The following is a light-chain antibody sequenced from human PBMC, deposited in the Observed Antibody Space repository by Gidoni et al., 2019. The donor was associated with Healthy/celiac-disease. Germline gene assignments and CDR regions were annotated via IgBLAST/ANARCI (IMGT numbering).Light chain of an antibody. CDR3: QRYNSYST. J-gene: IGKJ3*01. Sequence: DIQMTQSPSTLSASVGDRVTITCRASQSISSWLAWYQQKPGKAPKLLIYEASSLESGVPSRCSSGGSGTEFTLTISSLQPDDFATYYCQRYNSYSTFGPGTKVDIK. CDR1: QSISSW. CDR2: EAS. V-gene: IGKV1-5*03.